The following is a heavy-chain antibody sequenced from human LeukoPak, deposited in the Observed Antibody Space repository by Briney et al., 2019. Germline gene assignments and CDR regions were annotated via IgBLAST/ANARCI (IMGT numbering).Heavy chain of an antibody. CDR1: GGSISSYY. D-gene: IGHD3-10*01. Sequence: SETLSLTCTVSGGSISSYYWSWIRQPPGKGLEWIGYIYYSGSTNYNPSLKSRVTISVDTSKNQFSLKLSSVTAADTAVYYCARDVQAGYWGQGTLVTVSS. J-gene: IGHJ4*02. CDR2: IYYSGST. CDR3: ARDVQAGY. V-gene: IGHV4-59*01.